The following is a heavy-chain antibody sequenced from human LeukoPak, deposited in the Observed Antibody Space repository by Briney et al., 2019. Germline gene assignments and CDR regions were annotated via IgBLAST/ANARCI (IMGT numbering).Heavy chain of an antibody. Sequence: NPSQTLSLTCTVSGGSISSGSYYWSWIRQPAGKGLEWIGRIYTSGSTNYNPSHKSRVTISVDTSKNQFSLKLSSVTAADTAVYYCARLIGHCYYYMDVWGKGTTVTVSS. CDR3: ARLIGHCYYYMDV. CDR1: GGSISSGSYY. V-gene: IGHV4-61*02. CDR2: IYTSGST. J-gene: IGHJ6*03. D-gene: IGHD3-22*01.